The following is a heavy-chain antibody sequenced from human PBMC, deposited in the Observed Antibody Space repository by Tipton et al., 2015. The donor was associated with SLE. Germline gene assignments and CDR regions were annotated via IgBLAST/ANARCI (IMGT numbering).Heavy chain of an antibody. Sequence: TLSLTCIVSGGSISSTSYYWGWIRQPPGEGLEWIGDIYHSESPNYNPSLKSRVTISIDKSKNQFSLKLTSVTAADTAVYHCTRVPRYNWNYIADWGQGTLVSVSS. V-gene: IGHV4-61*05. J-gene: IGHJ4*02. CDR1: GGSISSTSYY. CDR2: IYHSESP. CDR3: TRVPRYNWNYIAD. D-gene: IGHD1-7*01.